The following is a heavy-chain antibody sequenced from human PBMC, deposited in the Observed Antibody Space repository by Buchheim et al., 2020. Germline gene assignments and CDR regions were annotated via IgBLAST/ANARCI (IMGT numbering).Heavy chain of an antibody. D-gene: IGHD3-3*02. Sequence: DVQLLQSGGGLVQPGGSLRLSCAASGFSFSTNAMSWVRQAPGRGLEWVSGIGGDGRSHYADSVQGRFTISSDSSKDTLYLQMNGLRVEDTATYYCAKDLHFWSAMDYWGQGAL. J-gene: IGHJ4*02. CDR3: AKDLHFWSAMDY. CDR2: IGGDGRS. V-gene: IGHV3-23*01. CDR1: GFSFSTNA.